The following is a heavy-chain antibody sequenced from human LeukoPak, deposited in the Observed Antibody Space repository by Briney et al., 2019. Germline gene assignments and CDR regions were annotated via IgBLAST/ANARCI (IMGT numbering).Heavy chain of an antibody. CDR3: ARLSGTAAGLDY. D-gene: IGHD6-13*01. CDR2: IYYSGST. Sequence: VKPSETLSLTCTVSGGSISSSSYYWGWIRQPPGKGLEWIGSIYYSGSTYYNPSLKSRVTISADTSKNQFSLKLSSVTAADTAVYYCARLSGTAAGLDYWGQGTLVTVSS. V-gene: IGHV4-39*01. J-gene: IGHJ4*02. CDR1: GGSISSSSYY.